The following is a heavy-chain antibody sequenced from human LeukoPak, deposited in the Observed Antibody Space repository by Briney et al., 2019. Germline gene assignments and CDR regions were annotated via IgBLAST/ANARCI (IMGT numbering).Heavy chain of an antibody. V-gene: IGHV4-4*07. CDR3: ARLIGLGEVSPYFDS. CDR2: ISSSGST. CDR1: GCSISSYY. Sequence: PSETLSLTCTVSGCSISSYYWSWIRQPAGKGLEWIGRISSSGSTNYNPSLKSRVTISVDTSKNQFSLKLSSVTAADTAVYYCARLIGLGEVSPYFDSWGQGRLVTVSS. D-gene: IGHD3-16*02. J-gene: IGHJ4*02.